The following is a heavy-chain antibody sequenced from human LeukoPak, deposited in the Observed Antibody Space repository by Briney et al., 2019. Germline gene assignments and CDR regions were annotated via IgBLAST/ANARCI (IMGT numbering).Heavy chain of an antibody. Sequence: SETLSLTCAVYGGSFSGYYWSWIRQPPGKGLEWIGEINHSGSTNYNPSLKSRVTISVDTSKNQFSLKLSFVTAADTAVYYCARGANYYDSSGYYIAAGFDYWGQGTLVTVSS. J-gene: IGHJ4*02. D-gene: IGHD3-22*01. CDR3: ARGANYYDSSGYYIAAGFDY. CDR2: INHSGST. CDR1: GGSFSGYY. V-gene: IGHV4-34*01.